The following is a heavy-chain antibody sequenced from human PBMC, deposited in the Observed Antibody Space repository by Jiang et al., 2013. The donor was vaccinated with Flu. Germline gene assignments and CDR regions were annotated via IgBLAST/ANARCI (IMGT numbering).Heavy chain of an antibody. D-gene: IGHD5-12*01. CDR2: IYHSGSA. CDR1: GGSIITDTHQ. CDR3: ARAQKYSGFELPYFDH. J-gene: IGHJ4*02. Sequence: ETLSLTCTVSGGSIITDTHQWGRIRQTPGKGLEWIGRIYHSGSADYNPSLKSRVTMLVDTPKNQFSLRLGSVTAADTAVYYCARAQKYSGFELPYFDHWGQGTLVTVSS. V-gene: IGHV4-39*07.